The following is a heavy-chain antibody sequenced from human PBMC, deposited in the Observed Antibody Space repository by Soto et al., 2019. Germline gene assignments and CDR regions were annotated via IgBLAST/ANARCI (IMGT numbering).Heavy chain of an antibody. CDR3: ARDPYDFWSGYYLDY. V-gene: IGHV1-46*03. CDR2: INPSGGST. J-gene: IGHJ4*02. Sequence: GASVKVSCKASGYTFTSYYMHWVRQAPGQGLEWMGIINPSGGSTSYAQKFQGRVTMTRDTSTSTVYMELSSLRSEDTAVYYCARDPYDFWSGYYLDYWGQGTLVTVSS. D-gene: IGHD3-3*01. CDR1: GYTFTSYY.